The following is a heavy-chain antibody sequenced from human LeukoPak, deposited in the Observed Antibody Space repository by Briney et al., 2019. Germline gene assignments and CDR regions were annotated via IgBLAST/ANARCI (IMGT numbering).Heavy chain of an antibody. V-gene: IGHV1-69*13. CDR3: ARAGSSLVRGATDY. D-gene: IGHD3-10*01. Sequence: GASVKVSCKASGGTFSSYAISWVRQAPGQGLEWMGGIIPIFGTANYAQKFQGRVTITADESTSTAYLELSSLRSDDTAVYYCARAGSSLVRGATDYWGQGTLVTVSS. J-gene: IGHJ4*02. CDR2: IIPIFGTA. CDR1: GGTFSSYA.